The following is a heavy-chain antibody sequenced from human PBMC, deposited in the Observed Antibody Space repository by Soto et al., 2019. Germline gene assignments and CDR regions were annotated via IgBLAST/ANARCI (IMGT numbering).Heavy chain of an antibody. CDR2: ISYDRSNK. V-gene: IGHV3-30-3*01. Sequence: GGTLRLSCAASGFTFSSYAMHWVRQATGKGLEWVAVISYDRSNKYYADSVKGRFTISRDNSKNTLYLQMNSLRAEDTAVYYCARDLMEQQLVDYWGQGTLVTVSS. CDR1: GFTFSSYA. J-gene: IGHJ4*02. CDR3: ARDLMEQQLVDY. D-gene: IGHD6-13*01.